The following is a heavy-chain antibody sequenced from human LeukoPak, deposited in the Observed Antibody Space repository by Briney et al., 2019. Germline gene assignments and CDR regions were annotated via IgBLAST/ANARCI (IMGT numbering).Heavy chain of an antibody. D-gene: IGHD1-26*01. V-gene: IGHV4-4*07. Sequence: PSETLSLTCTDSGGSISSYYWSWIWHPVGKGLEWIGRIYTGGSTTYNPSLKSRVTMSVDTYKNQFSLKLSSVTAADTAVYYCARESTAFGATHYIVYYFDYWGQGTLVTVSS. CDR3: ARESTAFGATHYIVYYFDY. CDR2: IYTGGST. J-gene: IGHJ4*02. CDR1: GGSISSYY.